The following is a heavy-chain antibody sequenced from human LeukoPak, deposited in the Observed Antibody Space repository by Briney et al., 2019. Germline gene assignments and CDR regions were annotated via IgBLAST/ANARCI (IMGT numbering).Heavy chain of an antibody. D-gene: IGHD5-12*01. CDR2: INPSGGST. CDR3: ARGAPTTRIGAGRFDY. J-gene: IGHJ4*02. Sequence: ASVKVSCKAFGYSLTNYYVHWVGQAAGQGLEWMGEINPSGGSTGYAQKFQGRITETRDTYTNTAYMDLSSLRSEDTATYYCARGAPTTRIGAGRFDYWGQGSLLTVAS. CDR1: GYSLTNYY. V-gene: IGHV1-46*01.